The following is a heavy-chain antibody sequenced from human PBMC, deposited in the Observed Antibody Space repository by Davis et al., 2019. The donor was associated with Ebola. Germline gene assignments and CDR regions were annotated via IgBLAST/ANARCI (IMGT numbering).Heavy chain of an antibody. CDR2: ISSGGAT. CDR3: ADVYAIDV. CDR1: GFSVSSQY. Sequence: PGGSLRLSCAASGFSVSSQYMNWVRQAPGKGLEWVSTISSGGATYYPDPVKGRFTISRDNSKNTLYLQMNSLRAEDTAVYYCADVYAIDVWAKGTTITVSS. J-gene: IGHJ6*04. V-gene: IGHV3-53*01.